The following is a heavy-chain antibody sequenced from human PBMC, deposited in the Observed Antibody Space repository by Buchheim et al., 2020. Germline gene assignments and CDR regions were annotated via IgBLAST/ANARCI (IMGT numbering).Heavy chain of an antibody. Sequence: QVQLVQSGAEVKKPGASVKVSCKTSGYVFTSYGLSWVRQAPGQGLEWVGWISGHDGNTKYAEKVQGRVTLTTDTSTSTAYMELRGLKSDDTAVYYCARVYYWEGSGYNIDYWGSGTL. CDR3: ARVYYWEGSGYNIDY. D-gene: IGHD3-22*01. CDR2: ISGHDGNT. CDR1: GYVFTSYG. J-gene: IGHJ4*02. V-gene: IGHV1-18*01.